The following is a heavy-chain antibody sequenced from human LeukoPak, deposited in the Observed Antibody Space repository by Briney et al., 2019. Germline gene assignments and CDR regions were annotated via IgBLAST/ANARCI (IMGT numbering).Heavy chain of an antibody. J-gene: IGHJ4*02. Sequence: GASVKVSCKASGYTFTTDAMHWVRQAPGQRPEWMGWVNAGNGNTKYSERFQGRVTITGDTSASTAYMELNSLTSEDTAVYYCARDEGGRGGSYFYYWGQGTLVTVSP. CDR1: GYTFTTDA. V-gene: IGHV1-3*01. D-gene: IGHD1-26*01. CDR2: VNAGNGNT. CDR3: ARDEGGRGGSYFYY.